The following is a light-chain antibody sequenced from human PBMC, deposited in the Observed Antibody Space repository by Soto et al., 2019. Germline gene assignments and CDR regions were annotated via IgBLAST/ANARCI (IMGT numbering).Light chain of an antibody. CDR1: SSNIGSNT. CDR2: TNN. J-gene: IGLJ1*01. CDR3: SSWDDSLNGYV. Sequence: QSVLTQPPSASGTPGQRVTISCSGSSSNIGSNTLHWYQQLPGTSPKLLIYTNNQRPSGVPDRFSGAKSGTSGSLAIRGLQSEDEADYYCSSWDDSLNGYVFGTGTKATVL. V-gene: IGLV1-44*01.